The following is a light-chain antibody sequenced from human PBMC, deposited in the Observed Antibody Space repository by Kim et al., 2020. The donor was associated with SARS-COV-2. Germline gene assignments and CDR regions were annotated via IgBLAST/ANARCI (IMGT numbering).Light chain of an antibody. V-gene: IGKV1-39*01. CDR1: QSISSY. J-gene: IGKJ2*01. Sequence: SASVGNRLPITVRASQSISSYLNWYQQKPGKAPKLLIYAASSLQSGVPSRFSGSGSGTDLPLTISSLQPEDFATYYCQQSYSTPYTFGQGTKREI. CDR3: QQSYSTPYT. CDR2: AAS.